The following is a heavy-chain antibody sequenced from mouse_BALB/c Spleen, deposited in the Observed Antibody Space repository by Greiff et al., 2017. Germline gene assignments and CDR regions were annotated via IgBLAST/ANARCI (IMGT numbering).Heavy chain of an antibody. J-gene: IGHJ4*01. V-gene: IGHV2-4-1*01. D-gene: IGHD1-2*01. CDR3: ARPLTANYYAMDY. Sequence: VKLMESGPGLVQPSQSLSITCTVSGFSLTSYGVHWVRQSPGKGLEWLGVIWSGGSTDYNAAFISRLSISKDNSKSQVFFKMNSLQADDTAIYYCARPLTANYYAMDYWGQGTSVTVSS. CDR1: GFSLTSYG. CDR2: IWSGGST.